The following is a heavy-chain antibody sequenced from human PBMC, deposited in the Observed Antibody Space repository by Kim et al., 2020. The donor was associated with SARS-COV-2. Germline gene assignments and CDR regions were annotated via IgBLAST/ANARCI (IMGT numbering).Heavy chain of an antibody. CDR2: ISSDGSNN. CDR1: GYTLSNYG. D-gene: IGHD3-22*01. CDR3: AKDRSAWPSLPQSVTMILVVTTFDS. Sequence: GGSLRLSCGASGYTLSNYGMHWVRQAPGKGLEWVAVISSDGSNNYYADSVKGRFTISRDNSKNAVYLQMNSLRADDTAVYYCAKDRSAWPSLPQSVTMILVVTTFDSWGQGTLVTVSS. V-gene: IGHV3-30*18. J-gene: IGHJ4*02.